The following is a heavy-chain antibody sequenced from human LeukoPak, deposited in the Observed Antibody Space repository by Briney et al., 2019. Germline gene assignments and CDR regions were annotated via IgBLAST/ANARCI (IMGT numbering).Heavy chain of an antibody. J-gene: IGHJ4*02. CDR3: ARDSSGYYGEGNFDY. V-gene: IGHV1-69*04. D-gene: IGHD3-22*01. Sequence: VASVKVSCKASGGTFSSYAISWVRQAPGQGLEWMGRIIPIFDIANYAQKFQGRVTITADKSTSTAYMELSSLRSEDTAVYYCARDSSGYYGEGNFDYWGQGTLVTVSS. CDR1: GGTFSSYA. CDR2: IIPIFDIA.